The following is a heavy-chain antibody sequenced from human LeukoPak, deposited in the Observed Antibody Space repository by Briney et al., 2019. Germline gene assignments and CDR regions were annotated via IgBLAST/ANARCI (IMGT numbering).Heavy chain of an antibody. Sequence: PGGSLRLSCAASGFTFSSYSMNWVRQAPGKGLEWVSYISSSSSTIYYADSVKGRFTISRDNAKNSLYLQMNSLRAEDTAVYYCARAERSSSFDYWGQGTLVTVSS. J-gene: IGHJ4*02. V-gene: IGHV3-48*01. D-gene: IGHD6-13*01. CDR3: ARAERSSSFDY. CDR2: ISSSSSTI. CDR1: GFTFSSYS.